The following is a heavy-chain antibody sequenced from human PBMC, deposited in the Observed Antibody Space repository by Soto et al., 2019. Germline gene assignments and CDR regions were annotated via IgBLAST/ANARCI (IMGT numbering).Heavy chain of an antibody. CDR2: NYYSGIT. Sequence: QVQLQESGPGLVKPSQTLSLTCTVSGGSISSGGYYWTWIRQHPGKGLEWIGYNYYSGITYYNPSLKSRVTMSPDTSKNQCSLKLSSVTAADTAVYYCARGSSIAGLYYGMDVWGQGTTVTVSS. CDR3: ARGSSIAGLYYGMDV. V-gene: IGHV4-31*03. D-gene: IGHD6-6*01. J-gene: IGHJ6*02. CDR1: GGSISSGGYY.